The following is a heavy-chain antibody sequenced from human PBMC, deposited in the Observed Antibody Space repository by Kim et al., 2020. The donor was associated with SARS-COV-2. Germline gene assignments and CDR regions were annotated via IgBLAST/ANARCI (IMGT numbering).Heavy chain of an antibody. V-gene: IGHV2-5*01. D-gene: IGHD1-26*01. J-gene: IGHJ4*02. Sequence: HHSTSLKSKLTITKDTSKNQVVLTMSNMDPVDTATYYCAHSGSYYPFDYWGQGTLVTVSS. CDR3: AHSGSYYPFDY.